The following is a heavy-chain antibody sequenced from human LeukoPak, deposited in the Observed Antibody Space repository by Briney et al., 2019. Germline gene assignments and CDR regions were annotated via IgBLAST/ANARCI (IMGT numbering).Heavy chain of an antibody. J-gene: IGHJ5*02. CDR3: ARRPRWGSSWYGDNWFDP. CDR2: INHSGST. Sequence: PSETLSLTCAVYGGSFSGYYWSWIRQPPGKGLEWIGEINHSGSTNYNPSLKSRVTISVDTSKNQFSLKLSSVTAADTAVYYCARRPRWGSSWYGDNWFDPWGQGTLVTVSS. CDR1: GGSFSGYY. V-gene: IGHV4-34*01. D-gene: IGHD6-13*01.